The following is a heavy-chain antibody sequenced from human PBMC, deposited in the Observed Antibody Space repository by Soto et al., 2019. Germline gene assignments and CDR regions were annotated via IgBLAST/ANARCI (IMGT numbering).Heavy chain of an antibody. V-gene: IGHV6-1*01. J-gene: IGHJ5*02. CDR2: TYYRSKWYN. D-gene: IGHD6-6*01. Sequence: SQTLSLTCAISGDSVSSNSAAWNWIRQSPSRGLEWLGRTYYRSKWYNDYAVSVKSRITINPDTSKNQFSLQLNSVTAVDTAVYYCARAEGSIAARDNWFDPWGQGTLVTSPQ. CDR3: ARAEGSIAARDNWFDP. CDR1: GDSVSSNSAA.